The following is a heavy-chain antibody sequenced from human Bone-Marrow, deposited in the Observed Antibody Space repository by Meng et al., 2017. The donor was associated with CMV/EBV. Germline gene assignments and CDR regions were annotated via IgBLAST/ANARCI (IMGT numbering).Heavy chain of an antibody. Sequence: GESLKISYAASGFTFSSYSMNWVRQAPGKGLEWVSSISSSSSYIYYADSVKGRFTISRDNAKNSLYLQMNSLRAEDTAVYYCAREGAVVPAAIRLGRYFQHWGQGTLVTVSS. V-gene: IGHV3-21*01. D-gene: IGHD2-2*01. J-gene: IGHJ1*01. CDR1: GFTFSSYS. CDR3: AREGAVVPAAIRLGRYFQH. CDR2: ISSSSSYI.